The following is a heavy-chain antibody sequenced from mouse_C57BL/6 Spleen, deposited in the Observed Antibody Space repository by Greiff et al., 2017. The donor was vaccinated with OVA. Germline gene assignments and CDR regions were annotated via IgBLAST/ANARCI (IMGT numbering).Heavy chain of an antibody. J-gene: IGHJ4*01. V-gene: IGHV1-64*01. D-gene: IGHD2-4*01. CDR2: IHPNSGST. Sequence: QVQLQQPGAELVKPGASVKLSCKASGYTFTSYWMHWVKQRPGQGLEWIGMIHPNSGSTNYNEKFKSKATLTVDKSSSTAYMQLSSLTSEDSAVYYCARDDYDDAMDYWGQGTSGTVSS. CDR3: ARDDYDDAMDY. CDR1: GYTFTSYW.